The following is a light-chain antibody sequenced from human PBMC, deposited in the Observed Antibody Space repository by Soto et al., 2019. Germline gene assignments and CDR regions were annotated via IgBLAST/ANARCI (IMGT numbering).Light chain of an antibody. Sequence: ESVLTQSPGTLSLYPGERATLSCRASQNVDNNYLAWYQQKPGQAPRLLIYGASSRATGIPDRFSGSGSGTDFTLTISRLEPEDFAVYYCQQLGSSPRWTFGQGTKVEIK. CDR3: QQLGSSPRWT. CDR1: QNVDNNY. V-gene: IGKV3-20*01. CDR2: GAS. J-gene: IGKJ1*01.